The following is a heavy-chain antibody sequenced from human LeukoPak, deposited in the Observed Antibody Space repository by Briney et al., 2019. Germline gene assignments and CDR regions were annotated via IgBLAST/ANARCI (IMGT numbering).Heavy chain of an antibody. J-gene: IGHJ4*02. CDR2: ISAYNGST. CDR1: GYTFTSYG. CDR3: AREYDQLQDIVVLDY. D-gene: IGHD2-2*01. V-gene: IGHV1-18*04. Sequence: ASVKVSCKASGYTFTSYGISWVRQAPGQGLEWMGWISAYNGSTNYAQKLQGRVTMTTDTSTSTAYMELRSLRSDDTAVYYCAREYDQLQDIVVLDYWGQGTLVTVSS.